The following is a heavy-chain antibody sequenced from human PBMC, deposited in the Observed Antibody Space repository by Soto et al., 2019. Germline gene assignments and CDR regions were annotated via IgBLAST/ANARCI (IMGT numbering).Heavy chain of an antibody. CDR3: ARESLESYGMDV. CDR2: INPSGGST. V-gene: IGHV1-46*01. CDR1: GYTFTSYY. Sequence: ASVKVSCKASGYTFTSYYMHWVRQAPGQGLEWMGIINPSGGSTSYAQKFQGRVTMTRDTSTSTFYMELSSLKSEDTAVYYCARESLESYGMDVWGQGTSATVSS. J-gene: IGHJ6*02. D-gene: IGHD1-1*01.